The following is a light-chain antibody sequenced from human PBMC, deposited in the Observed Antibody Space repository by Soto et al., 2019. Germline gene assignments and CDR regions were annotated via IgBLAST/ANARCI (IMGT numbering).Light chain of an antibody. V-gene: IGKV3-20*01. CDR2: GAS. CDR3: QQYYSYPL. CDR1: QSVSSSY. Sequence: EIVLTQSPGTLSLSPGERATLSCRASQSVSSSYLAWYQQKPGQAPRLLIYGASSRATGIPDRFSGSGSGTDFTLTISRLEPEDFATYYCQQYYSYPLFGGGTKVEIK. J-gene: IGKJ4*01.